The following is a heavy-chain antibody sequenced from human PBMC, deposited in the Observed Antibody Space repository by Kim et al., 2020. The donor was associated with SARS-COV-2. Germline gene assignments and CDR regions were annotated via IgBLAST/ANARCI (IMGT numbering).Heavy chain of an antibody. CDR3: AKGGATIFGVVKTMDV. Sequence: GGSLRLSCAASGFTFSSYAMSWVRQAPGKGLEWVSAISGSGGSRYYADSVKGRFTISRDNSKNTLYLQMNSLRAEDTAVYYCAKGGATIFGVVKTMDVWGQGTTVTVSS. CDR1: GFTFSSYA. D-gene: IGHD3-3*01. V-gene: IGHV3-23*01. J-gene: IGHJ6*02. CDR2: ISGSGGSR.